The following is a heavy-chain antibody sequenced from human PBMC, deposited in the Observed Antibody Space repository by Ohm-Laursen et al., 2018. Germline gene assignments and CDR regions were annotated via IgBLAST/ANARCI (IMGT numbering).Heavy chain of an antibody. CDR2: IYGSGDT. D-gene: IGHD3-22*01. CDR3: ARDPRGYYDRSGYYYPFFQH. Sequence: SLRLSCSASGFTVSAYYMSWVRQAPGKGLEWVSVIYGSGDTYYAGSVKGRFTISRDNSKNTLYLQMNSLRAEDTAVYYCARDPRGYYDRSGYYYPFFQHWGQGTLVTVSS. V-gene: IGHV3-53*01. J-gene: IGHJ1*01. CDR1: GFTVSAYY.